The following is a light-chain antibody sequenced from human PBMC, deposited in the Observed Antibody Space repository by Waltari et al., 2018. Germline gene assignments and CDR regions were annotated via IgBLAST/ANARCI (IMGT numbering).Light chain of an antibody. Sequence: SYELTQPSSESVSQGQTATITCSGDVLAKGYVRWFVQRPGQAPVLVIYKDFERPSGIPGRVSGSRSGTTVTLTISGAQVEDEAEYYCYSAADNRLLFGGGTNLTVL. V-gene: IGLV3-27*01. J-gene: IGLJ2*01. CDR2: KDF. CDR1: VLAKGY. CDR3: YSAADNRLL.